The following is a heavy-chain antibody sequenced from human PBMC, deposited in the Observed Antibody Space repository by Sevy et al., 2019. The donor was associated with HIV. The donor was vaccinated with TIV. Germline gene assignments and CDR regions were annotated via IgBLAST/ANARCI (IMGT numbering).Heavy chain of an antibody. V-gene: IGHV3-21*01. CDR3: ARARTTVTTSYYYGMDV. CDR2: ISSSSYI. Sequence: GGSLRLSCAASGFTFSSYSMNWVRQAPGKGLEWVSSISSSSYIYYADSVKGRFTISRDNAKNTLYLQMNSLRAEDTAVYYCARARTTVTTSYYYGMDVWGQGTTVTV. CDR1: GFTFSSYS. D-gene: IGHD4-17*01. J-gene: IGHJ6*02.